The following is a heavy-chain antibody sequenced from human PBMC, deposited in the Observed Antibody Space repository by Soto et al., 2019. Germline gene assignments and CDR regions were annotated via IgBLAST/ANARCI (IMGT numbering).Heavy chain of an antibody. CDR2: ISGSGVST. J-gene: IGHJ4*02. V-gene: IGHV3-23*01. CDR1: GFIFSSYA. D-gene: IGHD2-2*01. CDR3: AKDPRQYCSNTNCYFGS. Sequence: GGSLRLSCAASGFIFSSYAMSWVRQAPGKGLEWVSSISGSGVSTYYADSVKGRFTISRDNSKNTLYLQMNSLRAEDTAVYYCAKDPRQYCSNTNCYFGSWGQGTLVTVSS.